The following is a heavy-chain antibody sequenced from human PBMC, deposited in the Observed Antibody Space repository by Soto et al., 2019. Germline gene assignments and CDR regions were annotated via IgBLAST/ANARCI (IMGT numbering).Heavy chain of an antibody. CDR3: ARDLDYYDSSGYYCY. Sequence: PGGSLRLSCAASGFTFSSYWMSWVRQAPGKGLEWVANIKQDGSEKYYVDSVKGRCTISRDNAKNSLYLQMNSLRAEDTAVYYCARDLDYYDSSGYYCYWGQGTLGTVS. V-gene: IGHV3-7*03. J-gene: IGHJ4*02. D-gene: IGHD3-22*01. CDR1: GFTFSSYW. CDR2: IKQDGSEK.